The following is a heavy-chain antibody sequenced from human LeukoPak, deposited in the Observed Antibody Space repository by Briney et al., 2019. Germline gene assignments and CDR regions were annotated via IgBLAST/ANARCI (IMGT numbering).Heavy chain of an antibody. CDR2: IYSGGST. Sequence: GGSLRLSCAASGFTVSSNYMSWVRQAPGKGLEWVSVIYSGGSTYYADSVKGRFTISRDNSKNTLYLQMNSLRAEDTAVYYCASWGDYYDSSGYYSAEYFQHWGQGTLVTVSS. CDR1: GFTVSSNY. CDR3: ASWGDYYDSSGYYSAEYFQH. D-gene: IGHD3-22*01. V-gene: IGHV3-66*01. J-gene: IGHJ1*01.